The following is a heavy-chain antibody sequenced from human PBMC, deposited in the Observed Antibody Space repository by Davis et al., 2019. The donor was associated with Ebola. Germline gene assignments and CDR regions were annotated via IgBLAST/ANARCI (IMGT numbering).Heavy chain of an antibody. CDR3: AREITMSVYWYFDL. J-gene: IGHJ2*01. Sequence: LRLSCTVSGGSISSGDYYWSWIRQPPGKGLEWIGYIYYSGSTYYNPSLKSRVTISVDTSKNQFSLKLSSVTAADTAVYYCAREITMSVYWYFDLWGRGTLVTVSS. CDR1: GGSISSGDYY. CDR2: IYYSGST. V-gene: IGHV4-30-4*01. D-gene: IGHD3-3*01.